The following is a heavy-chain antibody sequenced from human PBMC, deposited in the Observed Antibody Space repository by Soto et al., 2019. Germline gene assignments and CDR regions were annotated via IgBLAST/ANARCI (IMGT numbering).Heavy chain of an antibody. CDR2: IIPILGIA. CDR3: ASEGGGIAAAGTWFYP. D-gene: IGHD6-13*01. J-gene: IGHJ5*02. Sequence: QVQLVQSGAEVKKPGSSVKVSCKASGGTFSSYTISWVRQAPGQGLEWMGRIIPILGIANYAQKFQGRVTITADKSTSIADLELISLRSEDTAVYYCASEGGGIAAAGTWFYPWGQGTLVTVSS. CDR1: GGTFSSYT. V-gene: IGHV1-69*02.